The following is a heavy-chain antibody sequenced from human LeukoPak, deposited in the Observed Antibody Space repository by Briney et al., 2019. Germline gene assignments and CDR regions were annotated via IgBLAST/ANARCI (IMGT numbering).Heavy chain of an antibody. CDR3: ARDGEYCSGGSCWDWFDP. CDR1: GYTFTGYY. Sequence: ASVKVSCKASGYTFTGYYMHWVRQAPGQGVEWMGRINPNSGGTNYAQKFQGRVTMTRDTSIGTAYMELSSLRSDDTAVYYCARDGEYCSGGSCWDWFDPWGQGTLVTVSS. J-gene: IGHJ5*02. CDR2: INPNSGGT. V-gene: IGHV1-2*06. D-gene: IGHD2-15*01.